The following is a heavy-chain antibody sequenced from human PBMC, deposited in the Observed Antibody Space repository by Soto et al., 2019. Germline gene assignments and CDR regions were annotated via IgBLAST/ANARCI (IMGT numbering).Heavy chain of an antibody. V-gene: IGHV4-59*01. Sequence: QVQLQESGPGLVKPSETLSLTCTVSGDSISSYFWSWIRQPPGKGLEWIGCVYHSGSNNYSPSLKRRVSISVDTSKNQFSLRLTSVTAADTAVYYCARTYSSSYSRYPVYYGMDVWGQGTTVTVSS. CDR1: GDSISSYF. J-gene: IGHJ6*02. D-gene: IGHD3-22*01. CDR3: ARTYSSSYSRYPVYYGMDV. CDR2: VYHSGSN.